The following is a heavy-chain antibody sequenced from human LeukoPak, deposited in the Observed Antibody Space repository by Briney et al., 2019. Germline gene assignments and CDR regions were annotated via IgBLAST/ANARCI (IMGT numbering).Heavy chain of an antibody. CDR1: GFTFSSYG. Sequence: GGSLRLSCAASGFTFSSYGMNWLRQAPGKRLEWVSYISSSSDSIYYADSVKGRFTITRDNAENSLYLQMNSLRDEDTAVYYCARAMRSGYDYWGQGTLVTVSS. CDR3: ARAMRSGYDY. J-gene: IGHJ4*02. D-gene: IGHD5-12*01. V-gene: IGHV3-48*02. CDR2: ISSSSDSI.